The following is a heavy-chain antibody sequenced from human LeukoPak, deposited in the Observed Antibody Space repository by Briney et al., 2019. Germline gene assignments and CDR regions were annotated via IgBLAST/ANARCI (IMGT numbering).Heavy chain of an antibody. CDR3: AKIGPPRYCSSTSCYLDY. CDR1: GFTFSSSA. CDR2: ISGSGGST. V-gene: IGHV3-23*01. Sequence: GGSLRLSCAASGFTFSSSAMSWVRQVPGKGLEWVSAISGSGGSTYYADSVKGRFTISRDNSKNTLYLQMNSLRAEDTAVYYCAKIGPPRYCSSTSCYLDYWGQGTLVTVSS. D-gene: IGHD2-2*01. J-gene: IGHJ4*02.